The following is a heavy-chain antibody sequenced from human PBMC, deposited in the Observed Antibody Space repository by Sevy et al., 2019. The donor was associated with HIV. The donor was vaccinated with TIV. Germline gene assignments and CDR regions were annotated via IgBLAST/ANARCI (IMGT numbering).Heavy chain of an antibody. Sequence: SETLSLTCTVSGDSINNGDYYWSWIRQHPGKGLEGTGKIYYTGTTYYNPSLKSRLRISVERSENTLSLSLRSVTAADTAVYYCARTTVTTLSSARNNWFDPWGQGTLVTVSS. J-gene: IGHJ5*02. V-gene: IGHV4-31*03. D-gene: IGHD4-4*01. CDR3: ARTTVTTLSSARNNWFDP. CDR2: IYYTGTT. CDR1: GDSINNGDYY.